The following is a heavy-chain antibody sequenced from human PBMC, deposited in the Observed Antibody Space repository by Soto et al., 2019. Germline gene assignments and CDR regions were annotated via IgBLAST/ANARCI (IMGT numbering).Heavy chain of an antibody. CDR3: ARDLVLVVTYDRDYYYGMDV. J-gene: IGHJ6*02. CDR2: INPSGGST. V-gene: IGHV1-46*01. D-gene: IGHD3-22*01. Sequence: GASVKVSCKASGYTFTSYYMHWVRQAPGQGLEWMGIINPSGGSTSYAQKFQGRVTTTRDTSTRTVYMELSSLRSEDTAVYYCARDLVLVVTYDRDYYYGMDVWGQGTTVTVSS. CDR1: GYTFTSYY.